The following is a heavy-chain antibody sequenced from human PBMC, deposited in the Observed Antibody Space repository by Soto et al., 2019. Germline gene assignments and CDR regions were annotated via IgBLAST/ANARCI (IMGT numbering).Heavy chain of an antibody. V-gene: IGHV1-69*01. Sequence: QVQLVQSGAEVRKPGSSVKVSCKASGGTFSTYAISWVRQAPGQGLEWMGGIIPMFGTAKYAQRFQGRFTITADGSTSTASMELTSLRSEDTALYFCARTQGAEFQLLHAFDIWGQGTMVTVSS. CDR2: IIPMFGTA. CDR1: GGTFSTYA. D-gene: IGHD2-15*01. CDR3: ARTQGAEFQLLHAFDI. J-gene: IGHJ3*02.